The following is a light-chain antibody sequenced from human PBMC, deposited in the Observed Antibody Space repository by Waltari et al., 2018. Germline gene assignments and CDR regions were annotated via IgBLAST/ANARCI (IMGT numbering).Light chain of an antibody. J-gene: IGKJ2*01. Sequence: DIVLTQSPDSLAGSRVERAALNCTAGQSGLSRSNNKNYLGWDQQKPGQPPKLLITWASTRESGVPDRFSGSGSGTDFTLTISGLQAEDVAVYFCQQCYTFPYTFGQGTKVEIK. CDR2: WAS. V-gene: IGKV4-1*01. CDR3: QQCYTFPYT. CDR1: QSGLSRSNNKNY.